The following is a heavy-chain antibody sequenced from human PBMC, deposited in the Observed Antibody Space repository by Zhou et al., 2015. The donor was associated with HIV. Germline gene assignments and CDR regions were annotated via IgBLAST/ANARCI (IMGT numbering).Heavy chain of an antibody. CDR1: GFTFSGYY. CDR3: ARGVPPXFTILGHYTDV. CDR2: ISSSGTTI. D-gene: IGHD3-3*01. Sequence: QVQLVESGGGLVKPGGSLRLSCATSGFTFSGYYMNWIRQVPGKGLEWVSYISSSGTTIFYADSVKGRFTISRDNARNSLYLQMNSLRAEDTAVYYCARGVPPXFTILGHYTDVWGKGTTVTVSS. V-gene: IGHV3-11*04. J-gene: IGHJ6*03.